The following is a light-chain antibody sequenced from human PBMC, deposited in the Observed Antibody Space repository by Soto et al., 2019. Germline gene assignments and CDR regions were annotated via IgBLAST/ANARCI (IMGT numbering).Light chain of an antibody. J-gene: IGKJ4*01. V-gene: IGKV1-33*01. Sequence: DIQMTQSPSSLSAFVGDSITITCQASQDIKNYLNWYQHKPGKAPKLLIYDAFKTDTGVPSRFSGSGSGTDFTFTITRLQREDIEPYFCQQYDSLPPTFGGGTSV. CDR1: QDIKNY. CDR2: DAF. CDR3: QQYDSLPPT.